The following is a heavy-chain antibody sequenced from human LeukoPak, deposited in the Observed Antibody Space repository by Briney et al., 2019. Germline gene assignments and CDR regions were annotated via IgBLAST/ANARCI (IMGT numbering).Heavy chain of an antibody. CDR1: GGSISSYY. Sequence: PSETLSLTCTVSGGSISSYYWSWIRQPPGKGLEWIGYIYYSGSTNYNPSLKSRVNISVDTSKNQFSLKLSSVTAADTAVYYCARAPTYYYMDVWGKGTTVTVSS. CDR2: IYYSGST. V-gene: IGHV4-59*01. CDR3: ARAPTYYYMDV. J-gene: IGHJ6*03.